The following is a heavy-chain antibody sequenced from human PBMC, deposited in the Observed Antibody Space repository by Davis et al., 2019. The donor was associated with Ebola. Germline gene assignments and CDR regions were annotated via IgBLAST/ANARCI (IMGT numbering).Heavy chain of an antibody. V-gene: IGHV3-73*01. J-gene: IGHJ4*02. Sequence: GGSLRLSCAASGFTFSGSAMHWVRQASGKGLEWVGRIRSKANSYATAYAASVKGRFTISRDDSKNTAYLQMNSLKTEDTAVYYCTSGITGARGDYWGQGTLVTVSS. D-gene: IGHD1-20*01. CDR3: TSGITGARGDY. CDR1: GFTFSGSA. CDR2: IRSKANSYAT.